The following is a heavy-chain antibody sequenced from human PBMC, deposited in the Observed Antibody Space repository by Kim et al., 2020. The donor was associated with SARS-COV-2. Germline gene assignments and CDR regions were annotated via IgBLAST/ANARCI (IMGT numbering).Heavy chain of an antibody. D-gene: IGHD2-21*02. CDR2: IYYSGST. CDR1: GGSISSYY. J-gene: IGHJ4*02. Sequence: SETLSLTCTVSGGSISSYYWSWIRQPPGKGLEWIGYIYYSGSTNYNPSLKSRVTISVDTSKNQFSLKLSSVTAADTAVYYCARDVTGDLDYWGQGTLVTVSS. V-gene: IGHV4-59*01. CDR3: ARDVTGDLDY.